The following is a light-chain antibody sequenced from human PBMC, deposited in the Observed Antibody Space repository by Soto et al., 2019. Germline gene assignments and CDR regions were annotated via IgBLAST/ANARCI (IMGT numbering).Light chain of an antibody. CDR1: QGIRNE. V-gene: IGKV1-6*01. Sequence: AIQMTQSPSSLSASVGNRVTITCRASQGIRNELGWYQQKPGKAPKLLIYAASSLQSGVPSRFSGSGSGTYFTLTISSLQPEDFATYYCLQDYNYPRTFGQGTKVDIK. CDR3: LQDYNYPRT. J-gene: IGKJ1*01. CDR2: AAS.